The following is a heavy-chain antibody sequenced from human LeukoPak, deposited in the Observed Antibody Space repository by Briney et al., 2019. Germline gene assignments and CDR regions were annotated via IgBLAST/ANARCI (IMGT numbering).Heavy chain of an antibody. J-gene: IGHJ3*01. CDR3: ASPTLS. CDR1: GLTFTKYW. Sequence: GGSLTLSCAPSGLTFTKYWMHWVRQAPGKRWVWVSVISPDGTITNHADSVKGRFTISRDNAKSTLSLHMNSLRAEDTAVYYCASPTLSWGLGTMVTVSS. V-gene: IGHV3-74*01. CDR2: ISPDGTIT.